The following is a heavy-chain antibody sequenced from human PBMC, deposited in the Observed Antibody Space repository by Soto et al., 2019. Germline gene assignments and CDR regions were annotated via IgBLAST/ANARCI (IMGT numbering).Heavy chain of an antibody. V-gene: IGHV4-4*02. CDR1: SGSISSSNW. J-gene: IGHJ4*02. Sequence: SETLSLTCAVSSGSISSSNWWCWVRQPPGKGLEWIGEVFHSGSTNYNPSLKSRVTISVDKSKNQFSLNLSSVTAADTAVYYWGRVGYGSIYFDYGGKEPLVT. CDR3: GRVGYGSIYFDY. CDR2: VFHSGST. D-gene: IGHD6-13*01.